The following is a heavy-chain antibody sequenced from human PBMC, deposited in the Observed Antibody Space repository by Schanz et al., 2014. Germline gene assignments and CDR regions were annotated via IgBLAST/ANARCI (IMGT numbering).Heavy chain of an antibody. V-gene: IGHV1-2*06. J-gene: IGHJ3*02. CDR3: ARGGGPEDVFDI. Sequence: QVQLVQSGAEVKKPGSSVKVSCKASGGTFSTYTISWVRQAPGQGLEWMGRISPNSGDTHSAQKFQGRVTMTWDRSISTANMELSRLRSDDTAVYYCARGGGPEDVFDIWGQGTILTVSS. CDR1: GGTFSTYT. D-gene: IGHD5-12*01. CDR2: ISPNSGDT.